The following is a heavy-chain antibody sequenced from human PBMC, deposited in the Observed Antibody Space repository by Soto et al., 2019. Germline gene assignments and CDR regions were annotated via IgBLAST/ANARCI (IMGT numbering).Heavy chain of an antibody. CDR3: ARPRGGSSGSPGHYYYGMDV. Sequence: PSETLSLTCTVSGGSISSSSYYWGWIRQPPGKGLEWIGSIYYSESTYYNPSLKSRFTISRDNSKNTLYLQMGSLRVEDMAVYYCARPRGGSSGSPGHYYYGMDVWGQGTTVTVSS. V-gene: IGHV4-39*01. J-gene: IGHJ6*02. D-gene: IGHD3-22*01. CDR1: GGSISSSSYY. CDR2: IYYSEST.